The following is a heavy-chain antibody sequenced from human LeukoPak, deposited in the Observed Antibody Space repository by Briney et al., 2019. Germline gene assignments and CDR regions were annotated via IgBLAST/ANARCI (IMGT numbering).Heavy chain of an antibody. V-gene: IGHV3-30*18. D-gene: IGHD3-22*01. CDR2: TSFDGSYK. Sequence: GGSLRLSCAASGFTFSSYGMHWVRQAPGKGLEWVAMTSFDGSYKDYADSVKGRFTISRDNSKNRLYLQMNGLRAEDTAVYYCAKEFSGYLASFEYWGQGTLVTVSS. CDR3: AKEFSGYLASFEY. J-gene: IGHJ4*02. CDR1: GFTFSSYG.